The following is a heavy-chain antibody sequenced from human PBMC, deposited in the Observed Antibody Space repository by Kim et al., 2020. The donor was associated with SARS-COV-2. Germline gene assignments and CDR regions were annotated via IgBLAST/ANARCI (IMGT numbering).Heavy chain of an antibody. CDR1: GYPFSSFA. CDR2: ISGFNSNA. V-gene: IGHV1-18*01. Sequence: ASVKVSCKTSGYPFSSFAITWVRQAPGQGLEWMGWISGFNSNANYTEKFQGRLTLTADITTSTAYMDLRSLRSDDTAVYYCARSMFDYSWGTALKKEDSWGQRTLLTVTS. CDR3: ARSMFDYSWGTALKKEDS. D-gene: IGHD3-16*01. J-gene: IGHJ4*02.